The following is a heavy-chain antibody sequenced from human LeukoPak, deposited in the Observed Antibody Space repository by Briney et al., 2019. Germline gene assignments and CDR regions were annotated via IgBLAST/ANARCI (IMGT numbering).Heavy chain of an antibody. CDR2: IIPNFGTA. V-gene: IGHV1-69*05. Sequence: SVKVSCKASGGTFSSYAISWVRQAPGQGLEWMGGIIPNFGTANYAQKFQGRVTITTDESTSTAYMELSSLRSEDTAVYYCARDPYYYDSSGYYDYWGQGTLVTVSS. J-gene: IGHJ4*02. CDR3: ARDPYYYDSSGYYDY. CDR1: GGTFSSYA. D-gene: IGHD3-22*01.